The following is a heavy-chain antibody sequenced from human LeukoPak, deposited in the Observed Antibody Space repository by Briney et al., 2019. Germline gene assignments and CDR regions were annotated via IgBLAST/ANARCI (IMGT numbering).Heavy chain of an antibody. Sequence: PSETLSLTCTVSGGSISSHYWSWIRQPPGKGLEWVGYIYYSGSTNYNPSLKSRVTISVDTSKNQFSLKLSSVTAADTAVYYCARNLYYYDSSAPYDIWGQGTMLTVSS. V-gene: IGHV4-59*11. CDR3: ARNLYYYDSSAPYDI. CDR1: GGSISSHY. CDR2: IYYSGST. D-gene: IGHD3-22*01. J-gene: IGHJ3*02.